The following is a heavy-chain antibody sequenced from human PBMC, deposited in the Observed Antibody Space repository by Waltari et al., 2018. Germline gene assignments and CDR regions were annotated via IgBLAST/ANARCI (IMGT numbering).Heavy chain of an antibody. Sequence: QVQLQESGPGLVKPSETLSLTCTVSGCSISSSYWSWIRMPPGKGLEWIGYIYYSGSTNYNTSRKSRVTISVDTSKNQLSLKLSSVTAADTAVYYCARNYDYIWGSLDVWGKGTTVTVSS. D-gene: IGHD3-16*01. CDR3: ARNYDYIWGSLDV. V-gene: IGHV4-59*01. J-gene: IGHJ6*04. CDR2: IYYSGST. CDR1: GCSISSSY.